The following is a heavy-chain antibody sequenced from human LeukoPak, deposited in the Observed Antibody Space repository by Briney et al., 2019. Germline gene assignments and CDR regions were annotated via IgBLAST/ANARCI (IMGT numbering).Heavy chain of an antibody. D-gene: IGHD6-19*01. CDR1: GFTFDDHG. CDR2: INWNGGST. Sequence: GGSLRLSCAASGFTFDDHGMSWVRQAPGKGLEWVSGINWNGGSTGYADSVKGRFTISRDNAKNSLYLQMNSLRAEDTALYYCPGGDRNGWYFDYWGQGTLVTVSS. J-gene: IGHJ4*02. CDR3: PGGDRNGWYFDY. V-gene: IGHV3-20*04.